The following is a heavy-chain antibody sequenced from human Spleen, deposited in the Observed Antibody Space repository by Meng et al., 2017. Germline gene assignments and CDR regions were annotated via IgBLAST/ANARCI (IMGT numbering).Heavy chain of an antibody. D-gene: IGHD2-21*01. CDR2: ISQGSGRT. CDR1: GDSISGRDW. V-gene: IGHV4-4*02. Sequence: QVQLQESGPGLVRPSGTLSLPCAFSGDSISGRDWWSWVRQPPGKGLEWIGEISQGSGRTNYNPSLKSRVTISLDKSKNQFSLNVNSVTAADTAVYYCVRNEGYSFGAWGQGTLVTVSS. J-gene: IGHJ5*02. CDR3: VRNEGYSFGA.